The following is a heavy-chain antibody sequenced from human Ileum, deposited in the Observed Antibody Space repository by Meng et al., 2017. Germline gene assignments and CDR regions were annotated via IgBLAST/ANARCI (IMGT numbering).Heavy chain of an antibody. CDR1: GGSFSGYY. CDR2: INHSGSN. Sequence: VQLQRWGQGLLKPSETLSLTCPVYGGSFSGYYWSWIRQPPGTGLEWNWEINHSGSNNYNPSLKRRVTISVATSTNQFSLTLSSVTAAATAVYYCARGRGLIWFGEWFDPWGQGTLVTVSS. CDR3: ARGRGLIWFGEWFDP. J-gene: IGHJ5*02. V-gene: IGHV4-34*01. D-gene: IGHD3-10*01.